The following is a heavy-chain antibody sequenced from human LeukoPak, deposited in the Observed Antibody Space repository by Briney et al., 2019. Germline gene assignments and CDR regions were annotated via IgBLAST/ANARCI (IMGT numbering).Heavy chain of an antibody. Sequence: PGGSLRLSCAASGFTVGSNYLSWVRQLPGKGLEWVSVIYSGDTTYYADSVQGRFTISRDKSKNTLYLQMNSLRAEDTAVYYCATAVASSSGWYADYWGQGTLVTVSS. V-gene: IGHV3-53*01. CDR2: IYSGDTT. CDR3: ATAVASSSGWYADY. CDR1: GFTVGSNY. D-gene: IGHD6-19*01. J-gene: IGHJ4*02.